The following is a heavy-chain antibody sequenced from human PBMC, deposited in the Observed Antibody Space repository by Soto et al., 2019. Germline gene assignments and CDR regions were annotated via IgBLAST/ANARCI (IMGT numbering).Heavy chain of an antibody. CDR3: ARSSSSLGDAFDI. V-gene: IGHV3-21*01. Sequence: EVQLVESGGGLVKPGGSLRLSCAASGFTFSSYSMNWVRQAPGKGLEWVSSISSSSSYIYYADSVKGRFTISRDNAKNSLYLQMNSLRAEDTAVYYCARSSSSLGDAFDIWGRGTMVTVSS. CDR1: GFTFSSYS. D-gene: IGHD6-6*01. J-gene: IGHJ3*02. CDR2: ISSSSSYI.